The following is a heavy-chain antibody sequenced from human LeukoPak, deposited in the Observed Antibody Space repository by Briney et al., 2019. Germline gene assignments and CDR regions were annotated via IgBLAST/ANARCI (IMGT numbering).Heavy chain of an antibody. V-gene: IGHV4-61*09. J-gene: IGHJ3*02. CDR1: GGSISSGSYY. D-gene: IGHD2-15*01. CDR2: VFTRGTT. Sequence: PSETLSLTCTVSGGSISSGSYYWNWIRQPAGKRLEWLGHVFTRGTTNYNASLEGRLTISLDTARNQFSLYLSSVTAADTAVYYCARDIRYCSGGSCLEDAFDIWGQGTMVTVSS. CDR3: ARDIRYCSGGSCLEDAFDI.